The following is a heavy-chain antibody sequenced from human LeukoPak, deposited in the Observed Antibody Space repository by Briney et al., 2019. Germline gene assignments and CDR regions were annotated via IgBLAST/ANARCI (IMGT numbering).Heavy chain of an antibody. CDR3: AGDRDLDWLPSGF. CDR1: GYTFTDYY. Sequence: GASVKVSCKASGYTFTDYYMHWVRQAPGQGLEWVGWINPDSGDTKYAKRFQGRVTMTRDTSISAAYMELTRLTSDDTAVYYCAGDRDLDWLPSGFWGQGTLVTVSS. V-gene: IGHV1-2*02. J-gene: IGHJ4*02. D-gene: IGHD3-9*01. CDR2: INPDSGDT.